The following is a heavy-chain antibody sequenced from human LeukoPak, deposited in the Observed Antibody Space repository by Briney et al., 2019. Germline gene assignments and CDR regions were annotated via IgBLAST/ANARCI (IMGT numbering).Heavy chain of an antibody. J-gene: IGHJ6*02. V-gene: IGHV4-31*03. Sequence: SETLSLTCTVSGGSISSGGYYWSWIRQHPGKGLEWIGYIYYSGSTYYNPSLKSRVTISVDTSKNQFSLNLTSVTAADTAVYYCAREHISGASPMDVWGQGTTVTVSS. CDR2: IYYSGST. CDR1: GGSISSGGYY. CDR3: AREHISGASPMDV. D-gene: IGHD6-19*01.